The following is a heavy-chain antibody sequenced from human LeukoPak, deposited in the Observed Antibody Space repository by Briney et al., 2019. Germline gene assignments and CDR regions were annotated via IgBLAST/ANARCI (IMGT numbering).Heavy chain of an antibody. CDR2: ISGSGGST. Sequence: GGSPRLSCVASGFTFSSYAMTWVRQPPGKGLEWVSVISGSGGSTYYADAVQGRFTISRDNSKNTVYLQMHSLRAEDTAVYYCAKGARRTKRFLEWLLTYYFDYWGQGTLVTVSS. D-gene: IGHD3-3*01. J-gene: IGHJ4*02. V-gene: IGHV3-23*01. CDR3: AKGARRTKRFLEWLLTYYFDY. CDR1: GFTFSSYA.